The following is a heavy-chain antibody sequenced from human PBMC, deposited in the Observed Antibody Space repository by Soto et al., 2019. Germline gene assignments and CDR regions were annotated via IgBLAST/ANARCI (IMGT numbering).Heavy chain of an antibody. Sequence: PSETLSLTCTVSGGSISSSTYYWGWIRQPPGKGLEWIGSIYYSGNTYYNPSLKSRVTMSVDTSKNQFSLKLSSVTAADTAVYYCAGHWYSSGWQDYWGQGTLVTVSS. CDR2: IYYSGNT. D-gene: IGHD6-19*01. CDR3: AGHWYSSGWQDY. J-gene: IGHJ4*02. CDR1: GGSISSSTYY. V-gene: IGHV4-39*01.